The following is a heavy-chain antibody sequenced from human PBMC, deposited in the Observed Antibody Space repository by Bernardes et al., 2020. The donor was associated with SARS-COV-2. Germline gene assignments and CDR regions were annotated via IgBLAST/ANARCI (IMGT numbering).Heavy chain of an antibody. CDR2: ISYDGGEK. J-gene: IGHJ4*02. D-gene: IGHD6-6*01. V-gene: IGHV3-30*03. Sequence: GGFLRLSCAASGFTFSSYGMHWVRQAPGKGLEWVAVISYDGGEKFYADSVKGRFTISRDNSKNTLYLQMNSLRGEDTAVYYCARETPDSTSSYFDFWGQGTLVTVSS. CDR1: GFTFSSYG. CDR3: ARETPDSTSSYFDF.